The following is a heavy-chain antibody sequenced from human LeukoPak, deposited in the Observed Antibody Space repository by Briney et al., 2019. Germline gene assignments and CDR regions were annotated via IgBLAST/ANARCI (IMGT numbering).Heavy chain of an antibody. CDR2: IYHSGST. J-gene: IGHJ4*02. CDR3: ARALDYYGSGSYCDY. CDR1: GYSISSGYY. Sequence: PSETLSLTCAVSGYSISSGYYWGWIRQPPGKGLEWIGSIYHSGSTYYNPSLKSRVTISVDTSKNQFSLKLSSVTAADTAVYYCARALDYYGSGSYCDYWGQGTLVTVSS. D-gene: IGHD3-10*01. V-gene: IGHV4-38-2*01.